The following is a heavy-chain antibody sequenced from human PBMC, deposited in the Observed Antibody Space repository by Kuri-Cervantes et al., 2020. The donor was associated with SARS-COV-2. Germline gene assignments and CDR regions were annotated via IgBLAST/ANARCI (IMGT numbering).Heavy chain of an antibody. CDR1: GLTFSSYG. D-gene: IGHD5-18*01. V-gene: IGHV3-30*18. Sequence: GESLKISCAASGLTFSSYGMHWVRQAPGKGLEWVAVISYDGSNKYYADSVKGRFTISRDNSKNTLYLQMNSLRAEDTAVYHCAKEYSYGLLTLDYWGQGTLVTVSS. J-gene: IGHJ4*02. CDR3: AKEYSYGLLTLDY. CDR2: ISYDGSNK.